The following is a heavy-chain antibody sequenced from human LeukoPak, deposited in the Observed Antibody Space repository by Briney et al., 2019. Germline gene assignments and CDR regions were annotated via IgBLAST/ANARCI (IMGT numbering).Heavy chain of an antibody. Sequence: SETLSLTCAVYGGSFSGYYWSWIRQPPGKGLEWIGEINHSGSTNYNPSLKSRVTISVDTSKNQFSLKLSSVTAADTAVYYCANERVDREGYFQHWGQGTLVTVSS. CDR1: GGSFSGYY. V-gene: IGHV4-34*01. CDR3: ANERVDREGYFQH. CDR2: INHSGST. J-gene: IGHJ1*01. D-gene: IGHD5-12*01.